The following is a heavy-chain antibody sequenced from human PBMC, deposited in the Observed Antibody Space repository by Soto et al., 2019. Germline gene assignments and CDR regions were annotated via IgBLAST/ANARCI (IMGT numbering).Heavy chain of an antibody. J-gene: IGHJ4*02. CDR1: GGSISSYY. V-gene: IGHV4-4*07. CDR2: IYTSGST. Sequence: LSLTCTVSGGSISSYYWSWIRQPAGKGLEWIGRIYTSGSTNYNPSLKSRVTMSVDTSKNQFSLKLSSVTAADTAVCYCARDFYYYGSGSPLGLDWGQGTLVTVSS. CDR3: ARDFYYYGSGSPLGLD. D-gene: IGHD3-10*01.